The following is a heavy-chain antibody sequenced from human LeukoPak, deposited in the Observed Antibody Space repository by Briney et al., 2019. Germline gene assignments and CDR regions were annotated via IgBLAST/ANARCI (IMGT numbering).Heavy chain of an antibody. CDR2: INPNSGGT. Sequence: GASVKVSCKASGYTFTGYYMHWVRQAPGQGLEWMGWINPNSGGTNYAQKFQGRVTMTRDTSISTAYMELSRLRSDDTAVYYCARVKSGYGSGSYYPTLVYWGQGTLVTVSS. V-gene: IGHV1-2*02. CDR1: GYTFTGYY. CDR3: ARVKSGYGSGSYYPTLVY. J-gene: IGHJ4*02. D-gene: IGHD3-10*01.